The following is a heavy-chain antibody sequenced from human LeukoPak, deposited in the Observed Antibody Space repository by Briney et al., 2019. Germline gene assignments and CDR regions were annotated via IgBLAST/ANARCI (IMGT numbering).Heavy chain of an antibody. CDR2: INPNGGGT. Sequence: GASVKVSCKASGYTFTGYYMHWVRQAPGQGLEWMGWINPNGGGTNYAQKFQGRVTMTRDTSISTAYMELSRLRSDDTAVYYCARDKDHYLRYFQHWGQGTLVTVSS. V-gene: IGHV1-2*02. CDR1: GYTFTGYY. J-gene: IGHJ1*01. D-gene: IGHD2/OR15-2a*01. CDR3: ARDKDHYLRYFQH.